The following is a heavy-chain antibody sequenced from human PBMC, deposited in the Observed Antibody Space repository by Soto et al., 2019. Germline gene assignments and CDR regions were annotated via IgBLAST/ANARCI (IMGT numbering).Heavy chain of an antibody. D-gene: IGHD3-3*01. J-gene: IGHJ5*02. V-gene: IGHV4-59*08. CDR2: IYYSGST. CDR1: GGSISSYY. Sequence: SETLSLTCTVSGGSISSYYWSWIRQPPGKGLEWIGYIYYSGSTNYNPPLKSRVTISVDTSKNQFSLKLSSVTAADTGVYYCARKGPNYDFWSGYYSVGGPKDDNNWFDPWGQGTLVTVSS. CDR3: ARKGPNYDFWSGYYSVGGPKDDNNWFDP.